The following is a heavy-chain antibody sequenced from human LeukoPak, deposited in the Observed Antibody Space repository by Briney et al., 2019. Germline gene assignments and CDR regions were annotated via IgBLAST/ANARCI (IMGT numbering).Heavy chain of an antibody. J-gene: IGHJ4*02. D-gene: IGHD5-24*01. V-gene: IGHV1-8*01. CDR1: GYTFTSYD. Sequence: ASVKVSCKASGYTFTSYDINWVRQATGQGLEWMGWLNPNSGNTGYAQKFQGRVTMTRNTSISTAYMELSSLRSDDTAVYYCARDWGYKMAIGGRDTGYYGYWGQGTLVTVSS. CDR2: LNPNSGNT. CDR3: ARDWGYKMAIGGRDTGYYGY.